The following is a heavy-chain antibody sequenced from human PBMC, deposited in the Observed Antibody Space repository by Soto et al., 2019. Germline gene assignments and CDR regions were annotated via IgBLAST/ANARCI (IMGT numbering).Heavy chain of an antibody. CDR3: AKDRWSSSWIAVAGPFDY. J-gene: IGHJ4*02. CDR2: IMSKTDGGST. CDR1: GFTFSKAW. Sequence: PGGSLRLSCATSGFTFSKAWVGWVRQAPGKGLEWVGRIMSKTDGGSTYYADSVKGRFTISRDNSKNTLYLQMNSLRAEDTAVYYCAKDRWSSSWIAVAGPFDYWGQGTLVTVSS. D-gene: IGHD6-19*01. V-gene: IGHV3-15*01.